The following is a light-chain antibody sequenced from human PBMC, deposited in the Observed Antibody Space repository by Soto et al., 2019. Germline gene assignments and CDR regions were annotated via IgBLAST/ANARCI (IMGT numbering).Light chain of an antibody. V-gene: IGKV1-5*01. CDR3: QQYNSYSPAT. Sequence: DIQMTQSPSTLAASVGDRVTITCRASQSIGDWLAWYQQKPGKAPNLLIYDASRSVSWVPSRFSGGGSGTEFPLTISSLQPDDFATYYCQQYNSYSPATFGQVTKVEIK. J-gene: IGKJ1*01. CDR1: QSIGDW. CDR2: DAS.